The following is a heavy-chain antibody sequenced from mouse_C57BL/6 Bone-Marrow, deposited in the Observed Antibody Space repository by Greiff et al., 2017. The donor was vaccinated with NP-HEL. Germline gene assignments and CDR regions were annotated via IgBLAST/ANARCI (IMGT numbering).Heavy chain of an antibody. CDR3: AREGDGSSPWYFDV. J-gene: IGHJ1*03. CDR1: GYTFTSYG. D-gene: IGHD1-1*01. Sequence: VQLVESGAELARPGASVKLSCKASGYTFTSYGISWVKQRTGQGLEWIGEIYPRSGNTYYNEKFKGKATLTADKSSSTAYMELRSLTSEDSAVYFCAREGDGSSPWYFDVWGTGTTVTVSS. CDR2: IYPRSGNT. V-gene: IGHV1-81*01.